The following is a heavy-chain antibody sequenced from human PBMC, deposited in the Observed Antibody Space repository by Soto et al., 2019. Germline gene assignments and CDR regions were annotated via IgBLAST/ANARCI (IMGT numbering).Heavy chain of an antibody. CDR2: ISGSGGST. Sequence: PGGSLRLSCAASGFTFSSYAMSWVRQAPGKGLEWVSAISGSGGSTYYADSVKGRFTISRDNSKNTLYLQMNSLRAEDTAVYYCAKGFYSDYYGSGSYYFAFDIWGQGTMVTVSS. CDR1: GFTFSSYA. CDR3: AKGFYSDYYGSGSYYFAFDI. D-gene: IGHD3-10*01. V-gene: IGHV3-23*01. J-gene: IGHJ3*02.